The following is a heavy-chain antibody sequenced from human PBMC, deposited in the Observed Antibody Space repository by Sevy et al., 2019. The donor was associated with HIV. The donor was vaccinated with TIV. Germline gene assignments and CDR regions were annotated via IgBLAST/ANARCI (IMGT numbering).Heavy chain of an antibody. CDR3: ARVSWYSSGWLWFDN. CDR1: GGSISTNSYY. J-gene: IGHJ5*02. CDR2: IHYSGST. Sequence: SETLSLTCTVSGGSISTNSYYWGWIRQPPGKGLAWIATIHYSGSTYYNPSLKSRVTISVDKSKDQFSLKLTSVTAADTSVYYCARVSWYSSGWLWFDNWGQGTLVTVSS. D-gene: IGHD6-25*01. V-gene: IGHV4-39*01.